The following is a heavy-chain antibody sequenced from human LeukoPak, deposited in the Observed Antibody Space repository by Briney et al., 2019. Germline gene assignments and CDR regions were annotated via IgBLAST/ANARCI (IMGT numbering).Heavy chain of an antibody. CDR2: IYYRGST. J-gene: IGHJ5*02. D-gene: IGHD3-3*01. V-gene: IGHV4-39*01. Sequence: SETLSLTCPVSGGSISSSRYYWGWIRQPPGKGLDWIGSIYYRGSTYYKPSLKSRVTISVDTSKNQFSLKLSSVTAADTAVYYRARLAITIFGVVKPNWFDPWGQGTLVTVSS. CDR3: ARLAITIFGVVKPNWFDP. CDR1: GGSISSSRYY.